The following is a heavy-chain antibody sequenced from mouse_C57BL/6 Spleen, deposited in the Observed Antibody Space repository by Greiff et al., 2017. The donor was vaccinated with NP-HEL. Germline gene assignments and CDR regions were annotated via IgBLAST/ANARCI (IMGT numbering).Heavy chain of an antibody. Sequence: VQLQQSGAELVKPGASVKLSCKASGYTFTSYWMHWVKQRPGQGLEWIGMIHPNSGSTNYNEKFKSKATLTVDKSSSTAYMQLSSLTSEDSAVYSCARWNITTVVANVDYWGQGTTLTVSS. V-gene: IGHV1-64*01. CDR3: ARWNITTVVANVDY. CDR2: IHPNSGST. J-gene: IGHJ2*01. CDR1: GYTFTSYW. D-gene: IGHD1-1*01.